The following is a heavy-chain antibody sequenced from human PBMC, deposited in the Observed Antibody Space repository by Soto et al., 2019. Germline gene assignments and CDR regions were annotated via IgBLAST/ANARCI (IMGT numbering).Heavy chain of an antibody. Sequence: GGSLRLSCAASGFTFSSYGMHWVRQAPGKGLEWVAVISYDGSNKYYADSVKGRFTISRDNSKNTLYLQMNGLRAEDTAVYYCAKALTYYDFWSGYFSDYYYGMDVWGQGTTVTVSS. J-gene: IGHJ6*02. CDR2: ISYDGSNK. CDR1: GFTFSSYG. CDR3: AKALTYYDFWSGYFSDYYYGMDV. D-gene: IGHD3-3*01. V-gene: IGHV3-30*18.